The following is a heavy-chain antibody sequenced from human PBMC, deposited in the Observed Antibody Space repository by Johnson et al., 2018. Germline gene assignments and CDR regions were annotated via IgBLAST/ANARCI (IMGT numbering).Heavy chain of an antibody. CDR1: GFTFSSYS. V-gene: IGHV3-21*01. Sequence: VQLVQSGGGLVKPGGSLRLSCAASGFTFSSYSMNWVRQAPGKGLEWVSSISRSSSYIYYADSVKCRFTNHRNNAKNSLYLQMNSRRAEDTAGDSWAREHIVVVPRGRDVWGQGTTVTVSS. D-gene: IGHD2-21*01. CDR3: AREHIVVVPRGRDV. J-gene: IGHJ6*02. CDR2: ISRSSSYI.